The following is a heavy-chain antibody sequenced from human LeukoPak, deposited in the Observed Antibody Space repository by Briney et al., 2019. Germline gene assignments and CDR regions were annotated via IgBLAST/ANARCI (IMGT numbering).Heavy chain of an antibody. CDR1: GFTSSSYW. J-gene: IGHJ4*02. Sequence: GGSLILSCAASGFTSSSYWMNWGRQPPREGLVWVSRIRADGKSTDSADSVKGRFTISRDNAKNTVYLQMNSLSAEDTAVYYCAREPLHCRGDCYSLFDYWGQGTLVTVSS. V-gene: IGHV3-74*01. CDR2: IRADGKST. CDR3: AREPLHCRGDCYSLFDY. D-gene: IGHD2-21*02.